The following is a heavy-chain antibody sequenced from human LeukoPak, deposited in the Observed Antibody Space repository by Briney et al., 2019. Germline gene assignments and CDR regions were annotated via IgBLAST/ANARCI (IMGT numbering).Heavy chain of an antibody. J-gene: IGHJ4*02. D-gene: IGHD6-19*01. CDR3: AKGTGSGRFDCFDS. CDR1: GFTFSDYG. V-gene: IGHV3-30*18. Sequence: GKSLRLSCAASGFTFSDYGIHWVRQAPGKGLEWVAVVSYDGSNTFYADSVKGRFTISRDNSKNTLFLQMDSLRPEDTAVYFCAKGTGSGRFDCFDSWGQGTLVTVSS. CDR2: VSYDGSNT.